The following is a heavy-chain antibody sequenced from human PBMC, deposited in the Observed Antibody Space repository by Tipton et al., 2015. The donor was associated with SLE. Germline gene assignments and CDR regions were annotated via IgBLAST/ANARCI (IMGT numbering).Heavy chain of an antibody. Sequence: TLSLTCTVSGVSISSTNSYWDWLRQPPGRGLEWIGTNYYAGSTYYSPSLKSRVTISVDTSKNQFSLKLGSVTAADTAVYYCARGISRSYQHFFDYWGQGTLVTVSS. CDR1: GVSISSTNSY. J-gene: IGHJ4*02. CDR3: ARGISRSYQHFFDY. D-gene: IGHD3-10*01. CDR2: NYYAGST. V-gene: IGHV4-39*07.